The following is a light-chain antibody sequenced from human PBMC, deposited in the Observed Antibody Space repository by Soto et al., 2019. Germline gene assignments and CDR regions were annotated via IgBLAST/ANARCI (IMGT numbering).Light chain of an antibody. CDR2: EAS. J-gene: IGKJ1*01. CDR3: QQYDNLPLT. Sequence: DIQMTQSPSSLSASVGVRVTITCPASQDSSNYLNWYQQKPGKAPKLLRYEASNLETGVPSRFSGSGSGTDFTFTISSLQPEDIATYYCQQYDNLPLTFGQGTKVDIK. CDR1: QDSSNY. V-gene: IGKV1-33*01.